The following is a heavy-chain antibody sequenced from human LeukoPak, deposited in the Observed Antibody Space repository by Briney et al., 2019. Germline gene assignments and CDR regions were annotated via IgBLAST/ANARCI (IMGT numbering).Heavy chain of an antibody. J-gene: IGHJ4*02. CDR1: RFTFSSYA. V-gene: IGHV3-23*01. Sequence: GGSLRLSCAASRFTFSSYAMSWVRQAPGKGLEWVSAISGSGGDTYDADSVKGRFTISRDNSRDTLYLQMNSLRAEDTAVYYCAKDTSIGRYCTNGICSPFDYWGQGTLVTVSS. CDR2: ISGSGGDT. D-gene: IGHD2-8*01. CDR3: AKDTSIGRYCTNGICSPFDY.